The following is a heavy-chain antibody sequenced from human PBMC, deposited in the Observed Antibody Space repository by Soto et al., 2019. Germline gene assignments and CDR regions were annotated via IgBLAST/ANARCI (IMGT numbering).Heavy chain of an antibody. Sequence: RRSGSPAPCSFSDYYMTWIRQATGKGLKWASFISGSRNFTDSADSVKGRCTISRDHARNLRYLEMHRLRVEDTPVHSCARGPNYPNGGYQYFEYWRHGALVTASS. D-gene: IGHD2-8*01. V-gene: IGHV3-11*06. CDR1: PCSFSDYY. J-gene: IGHJ4*01. CDR2: ISGSRNFT. CDR3: ARGPNYPNGGYQYFEY.